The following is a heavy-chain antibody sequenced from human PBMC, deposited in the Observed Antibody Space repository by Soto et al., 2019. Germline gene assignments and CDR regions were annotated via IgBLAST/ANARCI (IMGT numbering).Heavy chain of an antibody. Sequence: EVQLLESGGGLVQPGGSLRLSCAASGFTFSSYAMSWVRQAPGKGLEWVSAISGSGGSTYYADSVKGRFTISRDNSKNTLYLQMNSGRAEDTAVYYCAIAAIPRYYYYGMDVWGQGTTVTVSS. CDR1: GFTFSSYA. CDR3: AIAAIPRYYYYGMDV. J-gene: IGHJ6*02. CDR2: ISGSGGST. V-gene: IGHV3-23*01. D-gene: IGHD2-2*01.